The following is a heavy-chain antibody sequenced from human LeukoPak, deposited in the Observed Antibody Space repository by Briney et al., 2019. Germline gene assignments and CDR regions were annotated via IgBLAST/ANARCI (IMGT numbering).Heavy chain of an antibody. V-gene: IGHV1-18*01. J-gene: IGHJ5*02. CDR3: ARDPNYDILTGQYNWFDP. Sequence: ASVKVSCKASGYTFTSYGISWVRQAPGQGLEWMGWISAYNGNTNYAQKLQGRVTMTTDTSTSTAYMELRSLRSDDTAVYYCARDPNYDILTGQYNWFDPWGQGTLVTVSS. CDR2: ISAYNGNT. D-gene: IGHD3-9*01. CDR1: GYTFTSYG.